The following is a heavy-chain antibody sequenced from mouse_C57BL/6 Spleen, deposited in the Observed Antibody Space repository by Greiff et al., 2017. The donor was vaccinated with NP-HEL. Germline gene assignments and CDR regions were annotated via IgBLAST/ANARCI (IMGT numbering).Heavy chain of an antibody. CDR2: IDPANGNT. D-gene: IGHD1-1*01. V-gene: IGHV14-3*01. Sequence: EVKVVESVAELVRPGASVKLSCTASGFNIKNTYMHWVKQRPEQGLEWIGRIDPANGNTKYAPKFPGKATITADTSSNTAYLQLSSLTSEDTAIYYCARGGYGSSYPAWFAYWGQGTLVTVSA. CDR1: GFNIKNTY. J-gene: IGHJ3*01. CDR3: ARGGYGSSYPAWFAY.